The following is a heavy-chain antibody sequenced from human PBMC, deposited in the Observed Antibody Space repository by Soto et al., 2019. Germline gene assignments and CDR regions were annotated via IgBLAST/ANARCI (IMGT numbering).Heavy chain of an antibody. J-gene: IGHJ6*04. Sequence: QVQLLQSGAEVKKPGSSVRVSCEASGGTFRTYSISWVRQAPGQGLEWMGEIIPIFGTINYAQKFQGRLTITADESTATGYMDLRSLRSDDTALYYCAKGAVAGTPTSYYYYGMDVWGKGTTVTVSS. CDR2: IIPIFGTI. V-gene: IGHV1-69*12. CDR3: AKGAVAGTPTSYYYYGMDV. CDR1: GGTFRTYS. D-gene: IGHD6-19*01.